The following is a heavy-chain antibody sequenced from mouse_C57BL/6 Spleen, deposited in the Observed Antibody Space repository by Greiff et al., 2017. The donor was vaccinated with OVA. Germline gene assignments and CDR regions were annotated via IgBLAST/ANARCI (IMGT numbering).Heavy chain of an antibody. J-gene: IGHJ4*01. V-gene: IGHV2-3*01. Sequence: VKLMESGPGLVAPSQSLSITCTVSGFSLTSYGVSWVRQPPGKGLEWLGVIWGDGSTNYHSAPISRLSINKDNSKSQVFLKLNSQQTDDTATYCCAKPDAYYAMDYWGQGTSVTVSS. CDR3: AKPDAYYAMDY. CDR2: IWGDGST. CDR1: GFSLTSYG.